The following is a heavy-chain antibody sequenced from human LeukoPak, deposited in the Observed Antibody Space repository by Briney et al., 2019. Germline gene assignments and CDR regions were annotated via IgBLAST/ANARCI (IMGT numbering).Heavy chain of an antibody. CDR3: ASQYYDLDY. Sequence: SETLSLTCAVSGGSFSSNTWWGGVRRPPGKGLEWIGYIYHSGSTYYNPSLKSRVTISVDRSKNQFSLKLSSVTAADTAVYYCASQYYDLDYWGQGTLVTVSS. CDR1: GGSFSSNTW. D-gene: IGHD3-22*01. CDR2: IYHSGST. V-gene: IGHV4-4*02. J-gene: IGHJ4*02.